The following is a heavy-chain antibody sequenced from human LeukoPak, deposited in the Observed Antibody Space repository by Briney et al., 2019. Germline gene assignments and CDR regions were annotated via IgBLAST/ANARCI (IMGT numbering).Heavy chain of an antibody. CDR3: AKAALRYQLLSSLDY. CDR2: ISGSGAST. D-gene: IGHD2-2*01. J-gene: IGHJ4*02. V-gene: IGHV3-23*01. Sequence: GGSLRLSCAASGFTFSSYAMNWARQAPGKGLEWVSAISGSGASTYYADSVKGRYTISRDNSKNTLYLQMNSLRAEDTAIYYCAKAALRYQLLSSLDYWGQGTLVTVSS. CDR1: GFTFSSYA.